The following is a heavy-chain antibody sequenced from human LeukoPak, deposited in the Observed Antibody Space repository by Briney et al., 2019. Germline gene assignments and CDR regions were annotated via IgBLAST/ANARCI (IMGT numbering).Heavy chain of an antibody. CDR2: INPSGGST. Sequence: GASVKVSCKASGYTFTSYYMHWVRQAPGQGLEWMGIINPSGGSTSYAQKFQGRVTMTRDTSTSTVYMELSSLRSEDTAVYYCARDGDYDILTGTYYFDYWGQGTLVTGSS. D-gene: IGHD3-9*01. J-gene: IGHJ4*02. V-gene: IGHV1-46*01. CDR3: ARDGDYDILTGTYYFDY. CDR1: GYTFTSYY.